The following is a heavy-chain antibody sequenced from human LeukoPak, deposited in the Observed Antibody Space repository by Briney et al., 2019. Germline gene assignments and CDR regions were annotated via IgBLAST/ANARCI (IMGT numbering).Heavy chain of an antibody. CDR2: ISPRSSYS. Sequence: LSLACTVSGGSITSSYWSWIRQAPGKGLEWVSYISPRSSYSKHADSVKGRFTISRDNAENSLYLQMNSLRAEDTAVYYCARDGGENWFDPWGQGTLVTVSS. CDR1: GGSITSSY. D-gene: IGHD2-21*01. J-gene: IGHJ5*02. CDR3: ARDGGENWFDP. V-gene: IGHV3-11*06.